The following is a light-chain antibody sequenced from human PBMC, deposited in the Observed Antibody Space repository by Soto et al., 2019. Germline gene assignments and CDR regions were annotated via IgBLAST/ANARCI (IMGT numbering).Light chain of an antibody. CDR1: QSVRGD. CDR2: GTS. Sequence: TQFPGTLSASPGERVILSCRPSQSVRGDLAWFQQKPGRSPRLLIYGTSTRASGVPDRFSGSGSGTDFTLTINSLQSEDFAVYFCQQCNNWPWTFGPGTKVDIK. CDR3: QQCNNWPWT. J-gene: IGKJ1*01. V-gene: IGKV3-15*01.